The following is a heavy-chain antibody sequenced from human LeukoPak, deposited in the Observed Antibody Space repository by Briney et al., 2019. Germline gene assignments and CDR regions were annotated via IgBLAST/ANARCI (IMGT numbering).Heavy chain of an antibody. CDR1: GGSFSGYY. CDR3: AGYSSSWLPAAYFDY. D-gene: IGHD6-13*01. CDR2: INHSGST. V-gene: IGHV4-34*01. Sequence: SETLSLTCAVYGGSFSGYYWSWIRQSPGKGLEWIGEINHSGSTNYNPSLKSRVTISVDTSKNQFSLKLSSVTAADTAVYYCAGYSSSWLPAAYFDYWGQGTLVTVSS. J-gene: IGHJ4*02.